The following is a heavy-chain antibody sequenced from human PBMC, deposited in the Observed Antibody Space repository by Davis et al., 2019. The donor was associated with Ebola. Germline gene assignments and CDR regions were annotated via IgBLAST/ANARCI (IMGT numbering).Heavy chain of an antibody. CDR1: GGSISPYS. J-gene: IGHJ4*02. CDR3: ARDRRDGYNYHFDY. CDR2: IYYSGTT. D-gene: IGHD5-24*01. V-gene: IGHV4-39*07. Sequence: MPSETLSLTCGVSGGSISPYSWGWIRQPPGKGLEWIGSIYYSGTTYYSPSLKSRVTISVDTSKTQFSLKLTSVTAADTAVYYCARDRRDGYNYHFDYWGQGTLVTVSS.